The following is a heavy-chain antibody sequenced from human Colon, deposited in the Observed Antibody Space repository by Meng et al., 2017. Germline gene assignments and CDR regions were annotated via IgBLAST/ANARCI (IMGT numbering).Heavy chain of an antibody. Sequence: QGQLQESGPGLVKPLETLSLTCTVSGGSMSGYYWNWIRQPAGKGLEWIGHIYSSGRTNYNPSLKSRVTISVDSSKNQFSLNLTSVTAADTAVYFCARVQRFCTGGICSNWFDPWGQGTLVTVSS. CDR1: GGSMSGYY. CDR3: ARVQRFCTGGICSNWFDP. J-gene: IGHJ5*02. D-gene: IGHD2-15*01. CDR2: IYSSGRT. V-gene: IGHV4-4*07.